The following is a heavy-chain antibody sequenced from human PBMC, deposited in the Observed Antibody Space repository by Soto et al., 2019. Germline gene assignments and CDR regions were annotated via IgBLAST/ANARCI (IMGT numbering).Heavy chain of an antibody. Sequence: EVALLESGGGLVQPGGSLRLSCAASGFIFSSFAMSWVRQAPGKGLAWVSGLSGSGGRTYYTDSVKGRFTISRDNSKNTLYLQINSVRTEDTAIYYCAKSRDLGDRYDVFNVWGQGTMVTVSS. D-gene: IGHD4-17*01. CDR2: LSGSGGRT. CDR1: GFIFSSFA. CDR3: AKSRDLGDRYDVFNV. J-gene: IGHJ3*01. V-gene: IGHV3-23*01.